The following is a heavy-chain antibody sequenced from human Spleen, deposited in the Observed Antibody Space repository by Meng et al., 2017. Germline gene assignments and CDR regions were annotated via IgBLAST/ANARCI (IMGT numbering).Heavy chain of an antibody. CDR3: AGGVVISQVFDY. V-gene: IGHV3-74*02. D-gene: IGHD3-3*01. Sequence: VQLVESGGGVVQPGRSLSLSCAASGFPFSSYWMHWVRQAPGKGLVWVSRINSDGSTKTYADSVKGRFTISRDNAKNTMYLQMDSLRAEDTAVYYCAGGVVISQVFDYWGQGALVTVSS. CDR1: GFPFSSYW. J-gene: IGHJ4*02. CDR2: INSDGSTK.